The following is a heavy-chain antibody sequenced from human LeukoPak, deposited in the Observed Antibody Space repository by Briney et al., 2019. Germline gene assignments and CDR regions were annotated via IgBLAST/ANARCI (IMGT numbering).Heavy chain of an antibody. Sequence: SETLSLTCTVSGGSISSYYWSWIRQPPGKGLEWIGYIYYSGSTNYNPSLKSRVTISVDTSKNQFSLKLSSVTAADTAVYYCARDYSSGWYVNWFDPWGQGTLVTVSS. D-gene: IGHD6-19*01. V-gene: IGHV4-59*01. CDR2: IYYSGST. CDR3: ARDYSSGWYVNWFDP. CDR1: GGSISSYY. J-gene: IGHJ5*02.